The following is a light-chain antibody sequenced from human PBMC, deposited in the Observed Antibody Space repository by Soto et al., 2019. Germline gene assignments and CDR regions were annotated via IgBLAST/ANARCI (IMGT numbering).Light chain of an antibody. J-gene: IGLJ2*01. CDR3: QSYGRSRGGHDVV. CDR2: GSS. CDR1: SSNIGAGYD. Sequence: QYVLTQPPSVSVAPGQRVTISCSGSSSNIGAGYDLQWYQQLPGTAPNLLLYGSSNRPSGVPDRFSGSKSGTSASLAITGIQAGDEAEYYGQSYGRSRGGHDVVFGGGTKVTVL. V-gene: IGLV1-40*01.